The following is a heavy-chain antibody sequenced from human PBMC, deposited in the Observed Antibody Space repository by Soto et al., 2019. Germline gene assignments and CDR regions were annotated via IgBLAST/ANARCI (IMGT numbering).Heavy chain of an antibody. D-gene: IGHD6-19*01. V-gene: IGHV1-18*01. CDR2: ISAYNGNT. Sequence: QVQLVQSGAEVKKPGASVKVSCKASGYTFSSYGISWVRQAPGQGLEWMGWISAYNGNTKYAQNLQGRVTMTTDTSTSTSYRELRSLRSDDTAVYYCARDLAVGLVDYWGQGTLVTVSS. CDR3: ARDLAVGLVDY. J-gene: IGHJ4*02. CDR1: GYTFSSYG.